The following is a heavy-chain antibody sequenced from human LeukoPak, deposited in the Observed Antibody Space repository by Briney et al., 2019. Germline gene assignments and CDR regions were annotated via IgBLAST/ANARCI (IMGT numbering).Heavy chain of an antibody. J-gene: IGHJ6*03. CDR2: IYPGDSDT. D-gene: IGHD2-2*01. Sequence: GESLKISCKGSGYSFTTYCIGWVRQMPGKGLKWMGLIYPGDSDTRYSPSFQGQVTISADKSISTAYLQWSSLKASDTAMYYCARANLPEYYMDVWGKGTTVTVSS. CDR3: ARANLPEYYMDV. CDR1: GYSFTTYC. V-gene: IGHV5-51*01.